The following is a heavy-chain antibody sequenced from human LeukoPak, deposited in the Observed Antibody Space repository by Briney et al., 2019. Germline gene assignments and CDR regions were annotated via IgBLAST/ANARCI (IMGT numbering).Heavy chain of an antibody. CDR3: ASHRAGGYSYGCFDY. D-gene: IGHD5-18*01. J-gene: IGHJ4*02. V-gene: IGHV3-53*01. CDR2: IYSGGST. CDR1: GFTVSSNY. Sequence: PGGSLRLSCAASGFTVSSNYMSWVRQAPGKGLEWVSVIYSGGSTYYADSVKGRFTTSRDNSKNTLYLQMNSLRAEDTAVYYCASHRAGGYSYGCFDYWGQGTLVTVSS.